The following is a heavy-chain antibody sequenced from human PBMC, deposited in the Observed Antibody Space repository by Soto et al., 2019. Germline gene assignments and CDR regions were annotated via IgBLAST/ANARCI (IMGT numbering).Heavy chain of an antibody. D-gene: IGHD3-3*01. V-gene: IGHV3-30*18. CDR2: ISYDGSNK. J-gene: IGHJ6*02. CDR1: GFTFSSYG. Sequence: PGGSLRLSCAASGFTFSSYGMHWVRQAPGKGLEWVAVISYDGSNKYYADSVKGRFTISRDNSKNTLYLQMNSLRAEDTAVYYCAKGRHTITIFVPYGMDVWGQGTTVTV. CDR3: AKGRHTITIFVPYGMDV.